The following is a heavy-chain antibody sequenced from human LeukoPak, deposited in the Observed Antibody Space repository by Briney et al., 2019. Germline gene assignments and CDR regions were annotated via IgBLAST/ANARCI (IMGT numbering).Heavy chain of an antibody. CDR3: ASSLVVPAAIVAFDI. CDR2: FDPEDGET. CDR1: GYTLTELS. D-gene: IGHD2-2*01. V-gene: IGHV1-24*01. J-gene: IGHJ3*02. Sequence: VASVKVSCKVSGYTLTELSMHWVRQAPGKGLEWMGGFDPEDGETIYAQKFQGRVTMTEGTSTDTAYMELSSLRSEDTAVYYCASSLVVPAAIVAFDIWGQGTMVTVSS.